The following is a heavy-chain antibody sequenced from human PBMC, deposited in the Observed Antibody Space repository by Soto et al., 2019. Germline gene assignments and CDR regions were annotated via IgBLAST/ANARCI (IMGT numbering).Heavy chain of an antibody. Sequence: SETLSLTCTFSGISITISYWNWFRQSPGKGLEWIGQISDRGDINYNPPLESRVAISTDTSKNQVSLTLTAVNAEETAVYFCARGRNWFGPWGQGTLVTVSS. CDR1: GISITISY. V-gene: IGHV4-59*08. CDR2: ISDRGDI. CDR3: ARGRNWFGP. J-gene: IGHJ5*02.